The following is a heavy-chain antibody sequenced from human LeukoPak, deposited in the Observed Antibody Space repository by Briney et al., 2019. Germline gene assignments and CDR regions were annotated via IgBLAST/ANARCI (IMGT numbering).Heavy chain of an antibody. Sequence: SVKFSCKASGGTLSSYAISWVRQAPGQGLEWRGGIIPIFGTANYAQKFQGRVTITTDESTSTAYMELSSLRSEDTAVYYCAREYYDSSGYFSRFDPWGQGTLVTVSS. CDR2: IIPIFGTA. CDR3: AREYYDSSGYFSRFDP. V-gene: IGHV1-69*05. CDR1: GGTLSSYA. D-gene: IGHD3-22*01. J-gene: IGHJ5*02.